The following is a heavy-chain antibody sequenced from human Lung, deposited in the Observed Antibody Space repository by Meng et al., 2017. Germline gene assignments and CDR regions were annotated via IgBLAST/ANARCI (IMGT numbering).Heavy chain of an antibody. J-gene: IGHJ4*02. D-gene: IGHD4-17*01. Sequence: EVQRVEFGGGLVQPGGALRLSCAGSGLTFSTHWMPWVRQAPGKGLAWVSRITGDGSSTIYADSVQGRFTMSRDNAKNTLSLQMNSLRAEDTAVYYCARGGVTTDDWGQGTLVTVSS. V-gene: IGHV3-74*01. CDR3: ARGGVTTDD. CDR2: ITGDGSST. CDR1: GLTFSTHW.